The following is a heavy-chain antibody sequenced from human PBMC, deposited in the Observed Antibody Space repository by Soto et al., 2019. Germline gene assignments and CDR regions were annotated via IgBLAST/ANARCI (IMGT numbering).Heavy chain of an antibody. CDR2: IWYDGSNK. CDR3: ARDKHYDFWSGYYLFSD. Sequence: GGSLRLSCAASGVTFSSYGMRWVRQAPGKGLEWVAVIWYDGSNKYYADSVKGRFTISRDNSKNTLYLQMNSLRAEDTAVYYCARDKHYDFWSGYYLFSDWGQGTLVTVSS. V-gene: IGHV3-33*01. J-gene: IGHJ4*02. D-gene: IGHD3-3*01. CDR1: GVTFSSYG.